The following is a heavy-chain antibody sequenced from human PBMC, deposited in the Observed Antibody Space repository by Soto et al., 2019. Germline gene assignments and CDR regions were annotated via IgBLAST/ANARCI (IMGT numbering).Heavy chain of an antibody. CDR3: ARGRGVVIPAGTPDAFDV. CDR1: GYIFNKYG. Sequence: ASVKVSCKASGYIFNKYGFNWVRQAPGLGLEWMGRISAFNGYTNFAQKFQGRVTLTTDTSTNTAYMELSSLRSDDTAIYYCARGRGVVIPAGTPDAFDVWGQGTMVTVSS. J-gene: IGHJ3*01. CDR2: ISAFNGYT. V-gene: IGHV1-18*01. D-gene: IGHD2-21*01.